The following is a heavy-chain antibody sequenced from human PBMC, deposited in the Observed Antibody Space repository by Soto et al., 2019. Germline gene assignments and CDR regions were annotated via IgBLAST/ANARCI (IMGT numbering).Heavy chain of an antibody. D-gene: IGHD1-1*01. CDR3: TSTRPGTKVFDI. CDR1: GITLSNAW. J-gene: IGHJ3*02. CDR2: IRSKGDGGAT. Sequence: EVQLAESGGGLVEPGGSLRLSWAGSGITLSNAWMNLGRQAAGKGPELVGRIRSKGDGGATEYAAPVKGRFTFSRDDSENTLFLQMSALKPEDTGGYFCTSTRPGTKVFDIWGPGTMVIVSS. V-gene: IGHV3-15*01.